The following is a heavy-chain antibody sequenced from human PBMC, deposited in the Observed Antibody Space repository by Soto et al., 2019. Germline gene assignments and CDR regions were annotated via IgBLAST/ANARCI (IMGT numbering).Heavy chain of an antibody. Sequence: GGSVRLSCASSGFTFISYALHWVRQAPGKGLEWVAVISYDGSNKYYADSVKGRFTISRDNSKNTLYLQMNSLRAEDTAVYYCARDQGPITMIVDYWGQGTLVTVSS. CDR3: ARDQGPITMIVDY. J-gene: IGHJ4*02. D-gene: IGHD3-22*01. CDR1: GFTFISYA. CDR2: ISYDGSNK. V-gene: IGHV3-30-3*01.